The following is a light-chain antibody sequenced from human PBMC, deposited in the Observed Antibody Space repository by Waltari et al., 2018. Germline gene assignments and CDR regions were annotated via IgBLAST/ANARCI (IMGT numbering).Light chain of an antibody. CDR1: QSVLYSSNSRNY. CDR3: QQYYDTPIT. J-gene: IGKJ4*01. V-gene: IGKV4-1*01. Sequence: DIVMTPSPDPLAVSLGERATINCKSSQSVLYSSNSRNYLAWYQQKPGQSPKLLTYWASTRESGVPDRFSGSGSGTDFTLTISSLQAEDVAVYYCQQYYDTPITFGGGTKVEIK. CDR2: WAS.